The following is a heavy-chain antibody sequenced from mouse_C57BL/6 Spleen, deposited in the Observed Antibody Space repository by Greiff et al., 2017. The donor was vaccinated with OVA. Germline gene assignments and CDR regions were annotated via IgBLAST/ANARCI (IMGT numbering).Heavy chain of an antibody. CDR1: GYTFTDYE. J-gene: IGHJ2*01. D-gene: IGHD2-13*01. V-gene: IGHV1-15*01. CDR2: IDPETGGT. Sequence: VQRVESGAELVRPGASVTLSCKASGYTFTDYEMHWVKQTPVHGLEWIGAIDPETGGTAYNQKFKGKAILTADKSSSTAYMELRSLTSEDSAVYYCTRWGEARYWGQGTTLTVSS. CDR3: TRWGEARY.